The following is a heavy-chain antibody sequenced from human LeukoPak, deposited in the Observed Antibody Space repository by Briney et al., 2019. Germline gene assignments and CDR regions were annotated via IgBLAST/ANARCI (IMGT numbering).Heavy chain of an antibody. V-gene: IGHV5-51*01. CDR3: ARSAADFWSGRPQINWFDP. CDR1: GYSFTSYW. D-gene: IGHD3-3*01. Sequence: GESLKISCKGSGYSFTSYWIGWVRQMPGRGLEWMGIIYPGDSDTRYSPSFQGQVTISADKSISTAYLQWSSLKASDTAMYYCARSAADFWSGRPQINWFDPWGQGTLVTVSS. J-gene: IGHJ5*02. CDR2: IYPGDSDT.